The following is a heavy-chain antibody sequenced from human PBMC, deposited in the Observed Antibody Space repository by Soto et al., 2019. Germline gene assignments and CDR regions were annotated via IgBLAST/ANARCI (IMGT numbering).Heavy chain of an antibody. CDR1: GFTFRSFG. J-gene: IGHJ6*02. CDR3: ARTRASSDYYFYYGMDV. V-gene: IGHV3-30*09. Sequence: GGSLRLSCAASGFTFRSFGMHWVRQAPGKGLKWVTVISYDGSNKYYADSVRGRFAISRDNSKNTLYLQMNSLRGEDTAVYYCARTRASSDYYFYYGMDVWGQGTTVTVSS. CDR2: ISYDGSNK.